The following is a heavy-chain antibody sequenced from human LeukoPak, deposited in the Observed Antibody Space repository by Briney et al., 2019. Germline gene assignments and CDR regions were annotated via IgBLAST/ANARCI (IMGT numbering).Heavy chain of an antibody. J-gene: IGHJ4*02. V-gene: IGHV3-23*01. Sequence: PGGSLRLSCAVSGFTLTNHGVSWVRQAPGKGLEWVSIITGTGGRYYGDSVKGRFILSRDNSKNTVYMQMSSLRPEDTATYYCAKDYCRDGNCPFPFLDSWGQGTLVTVSS. CDR2: ITGTGGR. CDR3: AKDYCRDGNCPFPFLDS. D-gene: IGHD2-15*01. CDR1: GFTLTNHG.